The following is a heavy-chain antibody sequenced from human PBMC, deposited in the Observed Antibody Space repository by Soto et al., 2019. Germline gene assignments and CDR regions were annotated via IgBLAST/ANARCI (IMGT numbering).Heavy chain of an antibody. Sequence: GVSLRLSCAASGFTFSSYWMSWVRQAPGKGLEWVANIKQDGSEKYYVDSVKGRFTISRDNAKNSLYLQMNSLRAEDTAVYYCARARGRFLEWPQAGDYWGQGTLVTVS. D-gene: IGHD3-3*01. V-gene: IGHV3-7*03. J-gene: IGHJ4*02. CDR3: ARARGRFLEWPQAGDY. CDR2: IKQDGSEK. CDR1: GFTFSSYW.